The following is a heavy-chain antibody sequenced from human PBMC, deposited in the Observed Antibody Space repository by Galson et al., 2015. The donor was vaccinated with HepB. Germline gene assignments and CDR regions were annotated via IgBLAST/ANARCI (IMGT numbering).Heavy chain of an antibody. D-gene: IGHD6-13*01. CDR2: IWFDGSNI. J-gene: IGHJ4*02. Sequence: SLRLSCAASGFTFSSYGMHWVRQAPGKGLEWVAVIWFDGSNIYYTDSVKGRFTISRDNSKNSPYLQMNSLRAEDTAVYFCARERAASETSYYFDFWGQGTLVTVSS. V-gene: IGHV3-33*01. CDR1: GFTFSSYG. CDR3: ARERAASETSYYFDF.